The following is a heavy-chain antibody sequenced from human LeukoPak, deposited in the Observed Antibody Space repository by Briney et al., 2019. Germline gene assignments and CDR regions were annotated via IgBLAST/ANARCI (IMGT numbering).Heavy chain of an antibody. D-gene: IGHD6-13*01. CDR2: IKEEGSEK. V-gene: IGHV3-7*01. CDR3: ARAAAATSRDF. Sequence: RGSLRLSCTASGFTFSSYWMSWVRQAPGKGLEWVANIKEEGSEKYYVDSVKGRFTISRDNVKNSLYLQMNSLRAEDTAVYYCARAAAATSRDFWGQGTLVTVSS. CDR1: GFTFSSYW. J-gene: IGHJ4*02.